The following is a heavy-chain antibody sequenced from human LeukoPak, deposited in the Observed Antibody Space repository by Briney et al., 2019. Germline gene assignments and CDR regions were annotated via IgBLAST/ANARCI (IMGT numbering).Heavy chain of an antibody. CDR3: ARESGIAAAGTWSSYGMDV. V-gene: IGHV1-8*01. CDR1: GYTFTSYD. J-gene: IGHJ6*02. D-gene: IGHD6-13*01. CDR2: MNPNSGNT. Sequence: ASVKVSCKPSGYTFTSYDINWVRQATGQGLEWMGWMNPNSGNTGYAQKFQGRVTMTRNTSISTAYMELSSLRSEDTAVYYCARESGIAAAGTWSSYGMDVWGQGTTVTVSS.